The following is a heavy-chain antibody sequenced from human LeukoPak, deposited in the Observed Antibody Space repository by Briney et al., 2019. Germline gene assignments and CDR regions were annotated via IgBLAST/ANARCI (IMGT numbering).Heavy chain of an antibody. D-gene: IGHD2-15*01. CDR3: AKQLGYCSDGSCYFPY. V-gene: IGHV3-23*01. CDR1: GFTFSSYA. CDR2: ISNNGGYT. Sequence: PGGSLRLSCAASGFTFSSYAMSWVHQAPGKGLEWVSAISNNGGYTYYADSVQGRFTISRDNSKSTLCLQMNSLRAEDTAVYYCAKQLGYCSDGSCYFPYWGQGTLVTVSS. J-gene: IGHJ4*02.